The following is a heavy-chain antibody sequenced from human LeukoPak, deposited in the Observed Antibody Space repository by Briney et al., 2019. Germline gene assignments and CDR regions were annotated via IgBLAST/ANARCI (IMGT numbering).Heavy chain of an antibody. D-gene: IGHD2-2*02. Sequence: GGSLRLSCAASGFTFDDYTMHWVRQAPRKGLEWVSLISWDGGSTYYADSVKGRFAISRDNSKNSLYLQMNSLRTEDTALYYCAKVSYSLGYCSSTSCYTTGYFQHWGQGTLVTVSS. CDR3: AKVSYSLGYCSSTSCYTTGYFQH. V-gene: IGHV3-43*01. J-gene: IGHJ1*01. CDR2: ISWDGGST. CDR1: GFTFDDYT.